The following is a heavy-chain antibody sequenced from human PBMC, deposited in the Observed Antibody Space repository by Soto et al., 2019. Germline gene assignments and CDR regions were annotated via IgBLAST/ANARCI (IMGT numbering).Heavy chain of an antibody. V-gene: IGHV1-18*01. CDR1: GYSFVSYG. Sequence: QVQLVQSGAEVKKPGASVKVSCKTSGYSFVSYGISWVRQAPGQELEWKGWISGYNGNTNYAQKSQGRVNMTADTSMSPAYMELRSLTSDDTAVYYCARVSRGGTYIDYWGQGSLVTVSS. D-gene: IGHD2-15*01. CDR2: ISGYNGNT. CDR3: ARVSRGGTYIDY. J-gene: IGHJ4*02.